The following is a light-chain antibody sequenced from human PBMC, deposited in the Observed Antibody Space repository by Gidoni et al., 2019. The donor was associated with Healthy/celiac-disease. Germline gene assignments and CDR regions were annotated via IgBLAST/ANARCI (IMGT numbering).Light chain of an antibody. Sequence: DIQMTQSPSSLSASVGDRVTITCRASQGISNYLAWYQQKPGKVPKLLIYAASTLQSGVPSRFSSSGCGTELTTTISSLQPEDVATYYCQKYNSAPTTFGQGTKVEIK. J-gene: IGKJ1*01. V-gene: IGKV1-27*01. CDR1: QGISNY. CDR2: AAS. CDR3: QKYNSAPTT.